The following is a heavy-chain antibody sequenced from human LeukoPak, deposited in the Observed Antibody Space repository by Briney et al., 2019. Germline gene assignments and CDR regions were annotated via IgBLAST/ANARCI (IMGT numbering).Heavy chain of an antibody. J-gene: IGHJ5*02. CDR3: AKDRSYCSSTSCYNWFDP. Sequence: GGSLRLSCSASGFPFSTLGMHWVRQAPGKGLEHVSTIGSDGDGTYYADSVKGRFTISRDNSKNTLYLQMNSLRAEDTAVYYCAKDRSYCSSTSCYNWFDPWGQGTLVTVSS. D-gene: IGHD2-2*01. CDR2: IGSDGDGT. CDR1: GFPFSTLG. V-gene: IGHV3-64*04.